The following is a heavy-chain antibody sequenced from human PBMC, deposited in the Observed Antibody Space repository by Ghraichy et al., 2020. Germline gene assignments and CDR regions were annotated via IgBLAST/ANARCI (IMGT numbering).Heavy chain of an antibody. CDR2: ISSSSSYI. CDR1: GFTFSSYS. D-gene: IGHD5/OR15-5a*01. V-gene: IGHV3-21*01. Sequence: GGSLRLSCAASGFTFSSYSMNWVRQAPGKGLEWVSSISSSSSYIYYADSVKGRFTISRDNAKNSLYLQMNSLRAEDTAVYYCARGGTHVYYYFDYWGQGTLVTVSS. CDR3: ARGGTHVYYYFDY. J-gene: IGHJ4*02.